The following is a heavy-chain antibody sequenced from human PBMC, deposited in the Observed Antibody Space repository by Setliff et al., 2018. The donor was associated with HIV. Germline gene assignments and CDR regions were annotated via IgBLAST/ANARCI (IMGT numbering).Heavy chain of an antibody. D-gene: IGHD1-26*01. CDR1: GFTFGSYT. Sequence: PGGSLRLSCAASGFTFGSYTMNWVRQAPGKGLEWVTYMGFTSTSITYADSVKGRFTISRDNAKNSLYLQMNSLRVEDTAVYYRVRDHLWAFDYWGQGTLVTVSS. J-gene: IGHJ4*02. V-gene: IGHV3-48*01. CDR2: MGFTSTSI. CDR3: VRDHLWAFDY.